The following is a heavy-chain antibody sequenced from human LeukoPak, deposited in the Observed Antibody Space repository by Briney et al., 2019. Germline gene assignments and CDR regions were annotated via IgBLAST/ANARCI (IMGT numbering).Heavy chain of an antibody. CDR2: ISYDGSNK. Sequence: AGGSLRLSCAASGFTVSNNYMTWVRQAPGKGLEWVAVISYDGSNKYYADSVKGRFTISRDNSKNTLYLQMNSLRAEDTAVYYCAKDGGHCSGGSCYSRFSAFDIWGQGTMVTVSS. D-gene: IGHD2-15*01. CDR1: GFTVSNNY. CDR3: AKDGGHCSGGSCYSRFSAFDI. J-gene: IGHJ3*02. V-gene: IGHV3-30*18.